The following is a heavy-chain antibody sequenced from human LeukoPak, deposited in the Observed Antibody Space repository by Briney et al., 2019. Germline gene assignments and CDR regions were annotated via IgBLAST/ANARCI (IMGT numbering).Heavy chain of an antibody. CDR1: GYTFTGYY. J-gene: IGHJ4*02. D-gene: IGHD3-22*01. V-gene: IGHV1-2*02. CDR2: INPNSGGT. Sequence: ASVKVSCKASGYTFTGYYMHWVRQAPGQGLEWMGWINPNSGGTNYAQKFQGRVTMTRDTSISTAYMELSGLRSDDTAVYYCARGLNYYDSSGSINWGQGTLVTVSS. CDR3: ARGLNYYDSSGSIN.